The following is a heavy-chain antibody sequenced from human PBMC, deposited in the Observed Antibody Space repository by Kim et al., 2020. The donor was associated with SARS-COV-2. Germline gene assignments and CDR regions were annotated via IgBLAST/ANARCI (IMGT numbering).Heavy chain of an antibody. J-gene: IGHJ2*01. Sequence: GGSLRLSCAASGFTFSDYYMSWIRQAPGKGLEWVSYISSSSSYTNYADSVKGRFTISRDNAKNSLYLQMNSLRAEDTAVYYCARDLPDYYDSSGYHYWYFDLWGRGTLVTVSS. V-gene: IGHV3-11*05. CDR2: ISSSSSYT. D-gene: IGHD3-22*01. CDR1: GFTFSDYY. CDR3: ARDLPDYYDSSGYHYWYFDL.